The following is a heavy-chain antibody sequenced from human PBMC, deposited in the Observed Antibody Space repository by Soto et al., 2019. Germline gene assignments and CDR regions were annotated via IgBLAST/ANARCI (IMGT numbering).Heavy chain of an antibody. CDR1: GFTFSDYY. J-gene: IGHJ6*03. CDR2: ISKSGSTI. Sequence: PGGSLRLSCAASGFTFSDYYMSWIRQAPGKGLEWVSYISKSGSTIYYADSVRGRFTISRDNAKNSLYLQINSLRAEDTAVYYCAKGGRDFWSGDESYMDVWGKGTTVTVSS. D-gene: IGHD3-3*01. CDR3: AKGGRDFWSGDESYMDV. V-gene: IGHV3-11*01.